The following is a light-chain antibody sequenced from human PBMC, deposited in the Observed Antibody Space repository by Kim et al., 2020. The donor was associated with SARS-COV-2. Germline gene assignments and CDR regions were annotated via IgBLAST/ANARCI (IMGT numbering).Light chain of an antibody. Sequence: DVQMTQSPSSVSASVGDRVIITCRASQGIASWLAWYQQKPGKAPRLLVFAASAVQDGVPSRFSGSGFGTHFTLTINSLQPEDFATYYCQQSNNFPITFGQGTRLEIK. CDR2: AAS. CDR1: QGIASW. V-gene: IGKV1-12*01. J-gene: IGKJ5*01. CDR3: QQSNNFPIT.